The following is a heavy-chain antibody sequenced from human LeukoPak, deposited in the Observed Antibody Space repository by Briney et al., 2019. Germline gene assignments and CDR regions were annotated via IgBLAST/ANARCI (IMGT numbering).Heavy chain of an antibody. V-gene: IGHV3-20*04. J-gene: IGHJ5*02. CDR2: INWKGGST. Sequence: GGSLTLSCAASVFTFDDYDMIWLRQAPGEGLEWVSGINWKGGSTGYADSVKGRFTISRDNAKNSLYLQMNSLRAEDTAVYYCARDPSSGWYLKGWFDPWGQGTLVTVSS. D-gene: IGHD6-19*01. CDR1: VFTFDDYD. CDR3: ARDPSSGWYLKGWFDP.